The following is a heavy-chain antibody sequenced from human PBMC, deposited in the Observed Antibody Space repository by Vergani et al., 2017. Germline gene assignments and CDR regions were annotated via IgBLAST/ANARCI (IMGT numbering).Heavy chain of an antibody. CDR1: GFTFSSYE. CDR2: ITYNGGRT. CDR3: AKDHMLAGWFYYFDY. D-gene: IGHD6-19*01. J-gene: IGHJ4*01. Sequence: EVQLVESGGGLVQPGGSLRLSCAASGFTFSSYEMNWVRQAPGKGLEWVSTITYNGGRTYYADSVTGRFTISRDNSKNTLFLQLKTLRAEDTAVYYCAKDHMLAGWFYYFDYWGHGILVTVSS. V-gene: IGHV3-23*04.